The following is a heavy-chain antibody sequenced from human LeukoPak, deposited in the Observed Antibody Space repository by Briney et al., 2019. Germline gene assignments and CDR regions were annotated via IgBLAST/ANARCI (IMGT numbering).Heavy chain of an antibody. CDR2: ISGSGGST. Sequence: GGSLRLSCAASGFTFSIYAMSWVRQAPGKGLEWVSAISGSGGSTYYADSVKGRFTISRDNSKNTLYLQMNNLRAEDTAVYYCAKSEGTSGWQPWDYWGQGTLVTVS. CDR1: GFTFSIYA. J-gene: IGHJ4*02. V-gene: IGHV3-23*01. D-gene: IGHD6-19*01. CDR3: AKSEGTSGWQPWDY.